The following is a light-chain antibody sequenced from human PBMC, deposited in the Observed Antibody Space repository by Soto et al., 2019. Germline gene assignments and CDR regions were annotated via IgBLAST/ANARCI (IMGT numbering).Light chain of an antibody. V-gene: IGLV1-47*01. CDR2: RNN. CDR3: AAWDDSLSGLV. Sequence: QPVLTQPTSASGTPGQRVTISCSGSSSNIGSNFVYWYQQLPGTAPKLLIYRNNQRPSGVPDRFSGSKSGTSASLAISGLRSEDEADYYCAAWDDSLSGLVFGTGTKLTV. J-gene: IGLJ1*01. CDR1: SSNIGSNF.